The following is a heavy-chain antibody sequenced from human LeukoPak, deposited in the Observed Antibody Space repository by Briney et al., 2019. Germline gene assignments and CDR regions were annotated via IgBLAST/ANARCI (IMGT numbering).Heavy chain of an antibody. Sequence: PSETLSLTCAVYGGSFSGYYWSWIRQPPGKGLEWIGEINHSGSTNYNPSLKSRVTISVDTSKNQFSLRLSSVTAADTAVYYCATRYSGSYSWFDPWGQGTLVTVSS. V-gene: IGHV4-34*01. J-gene: IGHJ5*02. CDR1: GGSFSGYY. CDR3: ATRYSGSYSWFDP. D-gene: IGHD1-26*01. CDR2: INHSGST.